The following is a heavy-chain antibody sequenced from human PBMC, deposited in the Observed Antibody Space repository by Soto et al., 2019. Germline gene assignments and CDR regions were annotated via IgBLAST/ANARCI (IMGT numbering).Heavy chain of an antibody. CDR2: ISSSSSYI. Sequence: GGSLRLSCAASGFTFSSYSMNWVRQAPGKGLEWVSSISSSSSYIYYADSVKGRFTISRDNAKNSLYLQMNSLRAEDTAVYYCARNIAAAGSYYYYYGMDVWGQGTTVTVSS. D-gene: IGHD6-13*01. J-gene: IGHJ6*02. CDR3: ARNIAAAGSYYYYYGMDV. CDR1: GFTFSSYS. V-gene: IGHV3-21*01.